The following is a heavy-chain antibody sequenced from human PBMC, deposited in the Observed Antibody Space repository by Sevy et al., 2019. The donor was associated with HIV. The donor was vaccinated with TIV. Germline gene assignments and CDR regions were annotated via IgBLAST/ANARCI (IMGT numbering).Heavy chain of an antibody. V-gene: IGHV3-33*08. CDR3: VSGASIAAAGNFAY. CDR1: GFIFSTYG. D-gene: IGHD6-13*01. Sequence: GGSLRLSCAASGFIFSTYGMHWVHQAPGKGLEWVALIWYDGSSQYYADSVQGRFTISRDNSKNTLDLQMNSLRAEDTAVYYCVSGASIAAAGNFAYWGQGTLVTVSS. J-gene: IGHJ4*02. CDR2: IWYDGSSQ.